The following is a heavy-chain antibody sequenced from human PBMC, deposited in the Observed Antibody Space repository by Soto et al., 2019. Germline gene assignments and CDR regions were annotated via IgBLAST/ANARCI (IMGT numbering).Heavy chain of an antibody. CDR3: AKLGSGYYTGLYFDY. D-gene: IGHD3-3*01. J-gene: IGHJ4*02. CDR2: MKEDGSKK. CDR1: GFTFGDYW. V-gene: IGHV3-7*03. Sequence: VQLVESGGALVQRAGSLRLSCAASGFTFGDYWMSWVRQAPGKGLEWVANMKEDGSKKYYVDSVKGRFTVSRDNAKKSLYLQMNSLRAEDTAVYYCAKLGSGYYTGLYFDYWGQGTLVTVSS.